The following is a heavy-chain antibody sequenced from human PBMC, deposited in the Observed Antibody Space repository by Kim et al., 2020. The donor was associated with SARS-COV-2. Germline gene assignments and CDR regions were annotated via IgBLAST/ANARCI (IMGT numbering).Heavy chain of an antibody. J-gene: IGHJ6*02. Sequence: SLKSRVTKSVDTSKNQFSLKLSSVTAADTAVYYCARELAGYYYYYGMDVWGQGTTVTVSS. CDR3: ARELAGYYYYYGMDV. D-gene: IGHD2-15*01. V-gene: IGHV4-59*01.